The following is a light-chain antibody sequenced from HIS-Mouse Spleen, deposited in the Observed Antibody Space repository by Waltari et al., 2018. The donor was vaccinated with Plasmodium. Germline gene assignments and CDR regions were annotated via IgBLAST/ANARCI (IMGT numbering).Light chain of an antibody. J-gene: IGLJ2*01. CDR3: CSYAGRSTLV. V-gene: IGLV2-23*01. CDR2: EGS. Sequence: QSALTQPASVSGSPGQSITISCTGTSSDVGSYNLVSWYQQHPGKAPQLMIYEGSKRPSGVSNRFSGSKSGNTASLTISGLQAEDEADYYCCSYAGRSTLVFGGGTKLTVL. CDR1: SSDVGSYNL.